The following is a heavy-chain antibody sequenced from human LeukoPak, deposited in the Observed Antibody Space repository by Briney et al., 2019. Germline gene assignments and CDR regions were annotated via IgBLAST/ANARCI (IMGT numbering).Heavy chain of an antibody. V-gene: IGHV4-39*07. CDR1: GGSISSSSYY. CDR3: ARDTSDKNGYDFGLFDWFDP. D-gene: IGHD5-12*01. J-gene: IGHJ5*02. Sequence: SETLSLTCTVSGGSISSSSYYWGWIRQPPGKGLEWIGNIYYSGSTYYNPSLKSRVTISVDTSKNQFSLKLSSVTAADTAVYYCARDTSDKNGYDFGLFDWFDPWGQGTLVTVSS. CDR2: IYYSGST.